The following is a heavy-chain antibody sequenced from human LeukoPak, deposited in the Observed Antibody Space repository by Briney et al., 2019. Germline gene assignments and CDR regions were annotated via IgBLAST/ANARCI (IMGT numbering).Heavy chain of an antibody. D-gene: IGHD5-18*01. Sequence: GGSLRLSCAVSGSTFSNYWMSWVRQAPGKGLEWVASIKQDGREIFYVDSVKGRFTISRDNGKNSLNLQLSSLRAEDTAVYYCAKLKDTATRYDYWGQGTLVTVSS. CDR2: IKQDGREI. V-gene: IGHV3-7*01. CDR3: AKLKDTATRYDY. J-gene: IGHJ4*02. CDR1: GSTFSNYW.